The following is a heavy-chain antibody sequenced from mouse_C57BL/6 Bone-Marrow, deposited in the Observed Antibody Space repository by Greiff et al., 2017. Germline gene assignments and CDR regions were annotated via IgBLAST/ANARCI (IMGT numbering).Heavy chain of an antibody. V-gene: IGHV1-55*01. CDR1: GYTFTSYW. CDR2: IDPGSGST. CDR3: ARPYYSNYWYCDV. D-gene: IGHD2-5*01. J-gene: IGHJ1*03. Sequence: VQLQQPGAEFVKPGASVKMSCKASGYTFTSYWITWVKQRPGQGLEWIGDIDPGSGSTNYNEKFKSKATLTVDTSSSTAYMQLSSLTSEDSAVYYCARPYYSNYWYCDVWGTGTTVTVSS.